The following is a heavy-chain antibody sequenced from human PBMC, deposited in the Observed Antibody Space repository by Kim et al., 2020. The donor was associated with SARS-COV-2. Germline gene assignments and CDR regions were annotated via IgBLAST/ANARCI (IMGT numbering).Heavy chain of an antibody. CDR1: GFTFSNYA. CDR3: AKDWDDCSSDSCSTYYYSGWDV. D-gene: IGHD2-2*01. J-gene: IGHJ6*02. V-gene: IGHV3-30*18. CDR2: ISYDESDK. Sequence: GGSLRLSCVASGFTFSNYAMYWVRQAPGKGLEWVAVISYDESDKYYADSVKGRFTISRDTSKTTLYLQMNSLRAEDTAVYFCAKDWDDCSSDSCSTYYYSGWDVGGQGTTVTVSS.